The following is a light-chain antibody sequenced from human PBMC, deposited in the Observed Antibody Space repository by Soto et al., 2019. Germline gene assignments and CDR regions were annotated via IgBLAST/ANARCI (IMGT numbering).Light chain of an antibody. CDR3: PQANSFPIT. J-gene: IGKJ5*01. Sequence: DIQMTQPPSSVSASAGDRVTITCRASQDISSWLAWYQQKPGKAPKLLIYAASSLQSGVPSRFSGSGSGTDFTLTISSLQPEDFATYYCPQANSFPITFGQGTRLEIK. CDR2: AAS. V-gene: IGKV1-12*01. CDR1: QDISSW.